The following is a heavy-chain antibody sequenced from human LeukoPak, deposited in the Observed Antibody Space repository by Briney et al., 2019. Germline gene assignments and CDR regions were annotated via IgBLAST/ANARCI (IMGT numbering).Heavy chain of an antibody. CDR1: GYSFTSYW. D-gene: IGHD2-15*01. CDR3: ARQGGYCSGGSCYSDY. CDR2: IYPGYSDT. Sequence: GESLQISCKGSGYSFTSYWIGWVRQMPGTGLEGMGRIYPGYSDTRYNPSFQGQVTISADKSISTAYLQWSSLKASDTAMYYCARQGGYCSGGSCYSDYWGQGTLVTVSS. J-gene: IGHJ4*02. V-gene: IGHV5-51*01.